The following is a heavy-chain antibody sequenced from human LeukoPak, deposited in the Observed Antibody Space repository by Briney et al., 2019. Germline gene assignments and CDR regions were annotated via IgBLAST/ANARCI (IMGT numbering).Heavy chain of an antibody. CDR2: IGTAGDT. CDR1: GLTFSNYD. D-gene: IGHD6-13*01. J-gene: IGHJ4*02. Sequence: PGGSLRLSCAASGLTFSNYDMHWVRQAAGEGLEWVSGIGTAGDTYYPGSVKGRFTISRENAKNSLYLHMNSLSAGDTAVYYCASSPAYSSSWYAIDNWGQGTLVTVSS. V-gene: IGHV3-13*01. CDR3: ASSPAYSSSWYAIDN.